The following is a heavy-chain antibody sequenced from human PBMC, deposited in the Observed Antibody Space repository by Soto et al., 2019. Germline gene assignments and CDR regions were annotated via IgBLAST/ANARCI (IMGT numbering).Heavy chain of an antibody. D-gene: IGHD1-1*01. J-gene: IGHJ6*02. CDR2: IYYSGST. V-gene: IGHV4-31*03. Sequence: PSETLSLTCTVSGGSISSGGYYWSWIRQHPGKGLEWIGYIYYSGSTYYNPSLKSRVTISVDTSKNQLSLKLTSMTAADTAVYYCARGGRYRYGLDVWGQGTTVTVSS. CDR1: GGSISSGGYY. CDR3: ARGGRYRYGLDV.